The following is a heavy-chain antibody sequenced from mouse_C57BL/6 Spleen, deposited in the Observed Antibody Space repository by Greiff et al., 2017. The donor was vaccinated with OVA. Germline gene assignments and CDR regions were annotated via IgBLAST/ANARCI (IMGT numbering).Heavy chain of an antibody. D-gene: IGHD2-2*01. V-gene: IGHV1-64*01. CDR1: GYTFTSYW. CDR2: IHPNSGST. J-gene: IGHJ2*01. Sequence: QVQLQQPGAELVKPGASVKLSCKASGYTFTSYWMHWVKQRPGQGLEWIGMIHPNSGSTNYNEKFKSKATLTVDKSSSTAYMQLSSLTSEDSAVYYCARWMGYGYFDYWGQGTTLTVSS. CDR3: ARWMGYGYFDY.